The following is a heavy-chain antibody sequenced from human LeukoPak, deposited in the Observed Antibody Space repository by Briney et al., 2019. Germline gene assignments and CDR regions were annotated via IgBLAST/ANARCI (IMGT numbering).Heavy chain of an antibody. CDR2: INHSGST. CDR1: GASISNSTYY. V-gene: IGHV4-39*07. CDR3: ARGVDDYGDYGYFQH. J-gene: IGHJ1*01. Sequence: SETLSLTCAVSGASISNSTYYWGWIRQPPGKGLEWIGEINHSGSTNYNPSLKSRVTISVDTSKNQFSLKLSSVTAADTAVYYCARGVDDYGDYGYFQHWGQGTLVTVSS. D-gene: IGHD4-17*01.